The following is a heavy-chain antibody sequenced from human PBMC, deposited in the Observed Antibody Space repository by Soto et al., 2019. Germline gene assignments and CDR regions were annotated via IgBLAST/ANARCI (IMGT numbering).Heavy chain of an antibody. CDR2: ISDSGATT. V-gene: IGHV3-23*01. Sequence: GSLRLSCAASGFPFGENAMSWVRQAPGKGLEWVSGISDSGATTYYADSVRGRFTISRDNSKNTLYLQMKSLRAEDSASYYCAKEDTSSGSLDYWGQGALVTVS. CDR1: GFPFGENA. CDR3: AKEDTSSGSLDY. D-gene: IGHD6-19*01. J-gene: IGHJ4*02.